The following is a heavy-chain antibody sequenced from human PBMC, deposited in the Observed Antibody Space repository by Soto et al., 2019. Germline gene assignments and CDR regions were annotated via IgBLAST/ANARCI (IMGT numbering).Heavy chain of an antibody. D-gene: IGHD4-4*01. CDR3: ARGRISRDSNSRDYYYYYYMDV. J-gene: IGHJ6*03. CDR2: INHSGST. V-gene: IGHV4-34*01. Sequence: SETLSLTCAVSGWAFSGYYWSWIRQPPGQGLEWIGEINHSGSTNYNPSLKSRVTISVDTSKNQFSLKLSSVTAADTAVYYCARGRISRDSNSRDYYYYYYMDVWGKGTTFTVSS. CDR1: GWAFSGYY.